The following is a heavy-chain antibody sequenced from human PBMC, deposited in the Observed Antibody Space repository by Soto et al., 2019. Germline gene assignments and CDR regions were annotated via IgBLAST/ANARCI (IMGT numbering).Heavy chain of an antibody. CDR1: GFTFSSYS. CDR2: ISSSSTI. D-gene: IGHD4-17*01. Sequence: EVQLVESGGGLVQPGGSLRLSCAASGFTFSSYSMNWVRQAPGKGLEWVSYISSSSTIYYADSVKGRFTISRDNAKNSLYVQTNSLRAEDTAVYYCARDDYLRIPDYGIDVWGQGTTVTVSS. V-gene: IGHV3-48*01. J-gene: IGHJ6*02. CDR3: ARDDYLRIPDYGIDV.